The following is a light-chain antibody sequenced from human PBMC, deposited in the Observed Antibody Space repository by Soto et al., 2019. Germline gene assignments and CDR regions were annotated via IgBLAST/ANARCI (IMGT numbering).Light chain of an antibody. CDR1: QSISTY. Sequence: SPAPLAVSHRAKARLPCRASQSISTYLAWYQQKPGQAPRLLIYGASSRATGIPARLSGSGSGTEFTLTISCLEPDDFAFYSCQQHTYRPLTFCGRPKVDI. V-gene: IGKV3-11*01. CDR2: GAS. CDR3: QQHTYRPLT. J-gene: IGKJ4*01.